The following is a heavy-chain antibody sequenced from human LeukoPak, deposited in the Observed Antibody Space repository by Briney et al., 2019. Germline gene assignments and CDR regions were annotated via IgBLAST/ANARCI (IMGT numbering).Heavy chain of an antibody. J-gene: IGHJ4*02. CDR1: GYTFTDYY. CDR3: ARAQTYYYDSSGYYYSDY. D-gene: IGHD3-22*01. V-gene: IGHV1-69-2*01. CDR2: VDPEDGET. Sequence: ASVKVSCKVSGYTFTDYYMHWVQQAPGKGLEWMGLVDPEDGETIYAEKFQGRVTITADTSTDTAYMELSSLRSEDTAVYYCARAQTYYYDSSGYYYSDYWGQGTLVTVSS.